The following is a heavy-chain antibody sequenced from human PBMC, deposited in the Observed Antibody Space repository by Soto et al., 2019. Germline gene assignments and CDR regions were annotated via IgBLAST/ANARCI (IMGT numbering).Heavy chain of an antibody. CDR1: GFTVSSNY. Sequence: PGGSLRLSCAASGFTVSSNYMSWVLQAPWKGLEWVSVIYGGGSTYYADSVKDRFTISRDNSKNTLYLQMNSLRAEDTAIYYCAGDSIYCSGGNCFAFDYWGQGTLVTLSS. D-gene: IGHD2-15*01. J-gene: IGHJ4*02. CDR2: IYGGGST. CDR3: AGDSIYCSGGNCFAFDY. V-gene: IGHV3-66*01.